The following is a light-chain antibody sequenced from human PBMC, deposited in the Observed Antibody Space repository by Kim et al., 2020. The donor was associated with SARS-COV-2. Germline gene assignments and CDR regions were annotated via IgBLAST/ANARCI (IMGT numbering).Light chain of an antibody. J-gene: IGKJ5*01. CDR1: QSITNNY. V-gene: IGKV3-20*01. CDR3: QQYGSLPST. CDR2: AAS. Sequence: EIVLTQSPGTLSLSPGERGTLSCRASQSITNNYLAWYQHKPGRAPRLLIYAASGRATGIPDRFRGSGSRTEFTLAINRLEPEDFAVYYCQQYGSLPSTFGQGTRLEIK.